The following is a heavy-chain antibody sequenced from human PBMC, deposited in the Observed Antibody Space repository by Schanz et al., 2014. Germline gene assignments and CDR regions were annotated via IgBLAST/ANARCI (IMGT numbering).Heavy chain of an antibody. J-gene: IGHJ4*02. D-gene: IGHD3-10*02. Sequence: EVQLVESGGGLVKPGGSLRLSCAVSGFIVRSNYMTWVRQAPGKGLEWVSFVHPGGSTYYPDSVKGRFTISRDSSKNTLYLQMNSLRPEDTAIYYCAKNQYDDVDLSSFYFDFWGQGTLVTASS. V-gene: IGHV3-66*01. CDR1: GFIVRSNY. CDR3: AKNQYDDVDLSSFYFDF. CDR2: VHPGGST.